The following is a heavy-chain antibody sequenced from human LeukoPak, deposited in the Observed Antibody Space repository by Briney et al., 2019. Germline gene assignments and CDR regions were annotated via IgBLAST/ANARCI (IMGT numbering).Heavy chain of an antibody. CDR1: GYTFTSND. J-gene: IGHJ4*02. Sequence: ASVKVSCKASGYTFTSNDINWVRQAPGQGLEWMGWMNPNSGNTGYAQKFQGRVTITRDTSITTAYLELSRLRSDDTAVYYCARGGVLRFLEWLLSHYFDYWGQGTLVTVSS. CDR2: MNPNSGNT. V-gene: IGHV1-8*03. D-gene: IGHD3-3*01. CDR3: ARGGVLRFLEWLLSHYFDY.